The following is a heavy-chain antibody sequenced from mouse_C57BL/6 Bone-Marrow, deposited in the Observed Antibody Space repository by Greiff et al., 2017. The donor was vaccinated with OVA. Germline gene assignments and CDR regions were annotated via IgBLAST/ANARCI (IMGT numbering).Heavy chain of an antibody. Sequence: VQLQQSGAELVKPGASVKISCKASGYAFSSYWMNWVKQRPGKGLEWIGQIYPGDGDTNYNGKFKGKATLTADKSSSTAYMQLSSLTSEDSAVYFFARDTTVVATKYFDVWGTGTTVTVSS. CDR2: IYPGDGDT. V-gene: IGHV1-80*01. D-gene: IGHD1-1*01. J-gene: IGHJ1*03. CDR3: ARDTTVVATKYFDV. CDR1: GYAFSSYW.